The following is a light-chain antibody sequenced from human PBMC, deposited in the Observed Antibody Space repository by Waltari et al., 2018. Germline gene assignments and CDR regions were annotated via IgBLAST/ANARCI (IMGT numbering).Light chain of an antibody. J-gene: IGKJ4*01. V-gene: IGKV3-20*01. Sequence: EIVLTQSPGTLSLSPGERATLSCRASQTVRTTYLAWYQQKPGKAPTLLIYGASSRATGIPDRFSGSGSGTDFSLTSSSLEPEEFAVYYCQQYDISPLTFGGGTKVEIK. CDR1: QTVRTTY. CDR3: QQYDISPLT. CDR2: GAS.